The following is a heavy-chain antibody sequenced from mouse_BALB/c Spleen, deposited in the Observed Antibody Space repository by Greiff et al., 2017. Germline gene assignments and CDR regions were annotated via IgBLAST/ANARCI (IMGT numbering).Heavy chain of an antibody. CDR2: ISSGGST. V-gene: IGHV5-6-5*01. D-gene: IGHD2-10*02. CDR3: ARTSIRDAMDY. CDR1: GFTFSSYA. Sequence: EVQLVESGGGLVKPRGSLKLSCAASGFTFSSYAMSWVRQTPEKRLEWVASISSGGSTYYPDSVKGRFTISRDNARNILYLQMSSLRSEDTAMYYCARTSIRDAMDYWGQGTSVTVSS. J-gene: IGHJ4*01.